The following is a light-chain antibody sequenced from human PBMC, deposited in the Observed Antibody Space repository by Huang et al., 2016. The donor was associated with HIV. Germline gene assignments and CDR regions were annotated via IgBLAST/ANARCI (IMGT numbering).Light chain of an antibody. Sequence: DIQMTQSPSTLSAYVRDRVTITCRASQSLSGWLAWYQQKPGEAPNLLIYETSILESGVPSRFSGSVSRTEFTLTISSLQPDDSATYYCQQYNSYPYTFGQGTKVEIK. V-gene: IGKV1-5*03. CDR3: QQYNSYPYT. CDR1: QSLSGW. CDR2: ETS. J-gene: IGKJ2*01.